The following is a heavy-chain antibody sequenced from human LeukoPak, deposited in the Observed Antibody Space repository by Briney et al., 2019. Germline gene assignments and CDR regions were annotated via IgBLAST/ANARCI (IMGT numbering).Heavy chain of an antibody. CDR3: ARGGQYYDFWSGYLGAAFDI. V-gene: IGHV3-7*01. Sequence: GGSLRLSCAASGVTFSSYWMSWVREAPGRGLEWVANIKQDGSEKYYVDSVKGRFTISRDNAKNSLYLKMNSLRAEDTAVYYCARGGQYYDFWSGYLGAAFDIWGQGTMVTVSS. CDR2: IKQDGSEK. D-gene: IGHD3-3*01. CDR1: GVTFSSYW. J-gene: IGHJ3*02.